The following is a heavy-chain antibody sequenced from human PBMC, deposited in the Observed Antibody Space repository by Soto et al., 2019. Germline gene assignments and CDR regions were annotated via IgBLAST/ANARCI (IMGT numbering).Heavy chain of an antibody. J-gene: IGHJ5*02. CDR2: IIPLFGTT. V-gene: IGHV1-69*01. D-gene: IGHD6-13*01. Sequence: QVQLVQSGAEVRMPGSSVKVSCKASGGTFSTYPINWVRQAPGQGLEWMGGIIPLFGTTNYAQKFKGRVTITAAETKRTAYMELSSLRAEDAAVYYCARGATHGSSWYFWFDPWGQGTLVTVSS. CDR1: GGTFSTYP. CDR3: ARGATHGSSWYFWFDP.